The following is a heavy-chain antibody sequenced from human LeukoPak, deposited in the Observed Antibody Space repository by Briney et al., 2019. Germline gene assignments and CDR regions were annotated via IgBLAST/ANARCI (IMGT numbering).Heavy chain of an antibody. CDR3: ARAPISEAAAIPFDY. V-gene: IGHV4-34*01. J-gene: IGHJ4*02. Sequence: SETLSLTCAVYGGSISVYYCSWIRQPPGKGLEWIGEINHSGSTNYNPSLKSRVTISVDTSKNQFSLKLSSVTAADTAVYYCARAPISEAAAIPFDYWGQGTLVTVSS. CDR1: GGSISVYY. CDR2: INHSGST. D-gene: IGHD2-2*01.